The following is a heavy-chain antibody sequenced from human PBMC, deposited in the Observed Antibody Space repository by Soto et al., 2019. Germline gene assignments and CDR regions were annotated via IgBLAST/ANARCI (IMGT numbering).Heavy chain of an antibody. V-gene: IGHV3-30*18. CDR3: AKDHLTTTVTTVGY. CDR2: ISYHGSDK. CDR1: GFTFSNYG. D-gene: IGHD4-17*01. J-gene: IGHJ4*02. Sequence: QVQLVESGGGVVQPGRSLRLSCAASGFTFSNYGMHWVRQAPGKGLEWVAVISYHGSDKYYADSVKGRSTTSRDNPKTPLYLPMASLRAEDTAVYYCAKDHLTTTVTTVGYWGQGTLVTVSS.